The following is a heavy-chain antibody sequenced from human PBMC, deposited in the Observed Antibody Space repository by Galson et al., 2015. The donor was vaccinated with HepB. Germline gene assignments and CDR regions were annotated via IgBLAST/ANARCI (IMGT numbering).Heavy chain of an antibody. CDR1: GGTFSSYA. V-gene: IGHV1-69*13. J-gene: IGHJ4*02. CDR2: IIPIFGTA. Sequence: SVKVSCKASGGTFSSYAISWVRQAPGQGLEWMRGIIPIFGTANYAQKFQGRVTITADESTSTAYMELSSLRSEDTAVYYCARGGSGYSSSWPSWGQGTLVTVSS. CDR3: ARGGSGYSSSWPS. D-gene: IGHD6-13*01.